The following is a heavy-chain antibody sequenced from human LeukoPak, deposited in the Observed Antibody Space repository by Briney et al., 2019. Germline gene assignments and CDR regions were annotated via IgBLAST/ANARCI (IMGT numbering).Heavy chain of an antibody. CDR2: IYPGDSTT. CDR1: GYSFPSYW. J-gene: IGHJ5*02. D-gene: IGHD3-10*01. CDR3: ARLFTTLTRSIFGRFDP. Sequence: PGESLKISCKGSGYSFPSYWNGWVRQMPGKGLEWLGIIYPGDSTTRYSPSFQGQVTISADKYINTAYLQWSSLKASDTATYYCARLFTTLTRSIFGRFDPWGQGTLVTVSS. V-gene: IGHV5-51*01.